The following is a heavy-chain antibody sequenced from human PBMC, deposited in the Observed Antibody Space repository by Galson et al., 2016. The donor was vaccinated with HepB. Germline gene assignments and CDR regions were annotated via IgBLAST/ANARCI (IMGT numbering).Heavy chain of an antibody. V-gene: IGHV4-39*07. CDR2: IHYSGST. Sequence: LSLTCTVSGGSIISSTYSWAWIRQPPGKGLEWIGSIHYSGSTYYNPSLQSRVTISVDTSKNQFSLKLNSVTAADTAVYYCASLLLYCSGGHCYLSNFDYWGQGTLVTVSS. CDR1: GGSIISSTYS. D-gene: IGHD2-15*01. J-gene: IGHJ4*02. CDR3: ASLLLYCSGGHCYLSNFDY.